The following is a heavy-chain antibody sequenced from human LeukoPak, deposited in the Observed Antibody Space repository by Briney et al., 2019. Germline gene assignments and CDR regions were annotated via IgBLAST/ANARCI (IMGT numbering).Heavy chain of an antibody. Sequence: ASVKVSCKASGYTFTSYDINWVRQATGQGLEWMGWMNPKSGNTGYAQKFQGRVTMTRNTSISTAYMELSSLRSEDTAVYYCARDGRIAARQNWFDPWGQGTLVTVSS. CDR2: MNPKSGNT. J-gene: IGHJ5*02. CDR3: ARDGRIAARQNWFDP. CDR1: GYTFTSYD. V-gene: IGHV1-8*01. D-gene: IGHD6-6*01.